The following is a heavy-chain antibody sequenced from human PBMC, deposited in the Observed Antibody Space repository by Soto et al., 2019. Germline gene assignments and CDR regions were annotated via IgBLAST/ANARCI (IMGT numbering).Heavy chain of an antibody. CDR3: ARDPLDTYTNYNYYYMDV. V-gene: IGHV4-31*03. CDR2: IYYSGSS. J-gene: IGHJ6*03. D-gene: IGHD5-18*01. Sequence: QVQLQESGPGLVKPSQTLSLTCTVSGGSISSGGYYWSWIRQHPGKGLEWIGYIYYSGSSYYNPYLRSRVTISVDTSKNQFSLKLSSVTAADTAVYYCARDPLDTYTNYNYYYMDVWGKGTTVTVSS. CDR1: GGSISSGGYY.